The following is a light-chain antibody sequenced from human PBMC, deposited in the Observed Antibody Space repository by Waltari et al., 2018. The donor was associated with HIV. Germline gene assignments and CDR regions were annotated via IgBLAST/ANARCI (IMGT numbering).Light chain of an antibody. V-gene: IGLV2-14*03. Sequence: QSALTQPAPVSGSPGQSITFSCTGTSSDVGGSDYVSLYQQYPGKAPKLLIYDVSNRPSGVSNRFSGSKSGNTASLTISGLQAEDEADYYCCSYTSSSTVVFGGGTKLTVL. CDR2: DVS. CDR3: CSYTSSSTVV. J-gene: IGLJ3*02. CDR1: SSDVGGSDY.